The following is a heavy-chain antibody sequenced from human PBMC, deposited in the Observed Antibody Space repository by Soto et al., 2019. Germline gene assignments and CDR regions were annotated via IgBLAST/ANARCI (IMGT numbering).Heavy chain of an antibody. J-gene: IGHJ4*02. V-gene: IGHV1-18*01. CDR3: ARRTTEEALDY. D-gene: IGHD1-1*01. CDR2: ISAYNGNT. CDR1: GYTFTTYG. Sequence: QVQLVQSGAEVKKPGASVKVSCKASGYTFTTYGISWVRQAPGQGLGWMGWISAYNGNTNSAHKLLGRAAMATDTSTSTAYMELRRLRSDDTAVYYCARRTTEEALDYWGQGTLVTVSS.